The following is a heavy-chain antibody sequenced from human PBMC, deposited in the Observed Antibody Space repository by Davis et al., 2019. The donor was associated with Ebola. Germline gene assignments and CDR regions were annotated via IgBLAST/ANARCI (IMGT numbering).Heavy chain of an antibody. J-gene: IGHJ4*02. CDR3: AGELSVADY. CDR1: GGSISSSSYY. CDR2: IYTSGST. V-gene: IGHV4-61*02. Sequence: PSETLSLTCTVSGGSISSSSYYWSWIRQPAGKGLEWIGRIYTSGSTNYNPSLKSRVTMSVDTSKNQFSLKLSSVTAADTAVYYCAGELSVADYWGQGTLVTVSS. D-gene: IGHD2/OR15-2a*01.